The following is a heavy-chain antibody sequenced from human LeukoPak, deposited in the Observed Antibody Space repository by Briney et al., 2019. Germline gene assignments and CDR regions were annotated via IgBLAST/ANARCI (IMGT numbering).Heavy chain of an antibody. J-gene: IGHJ4*02. D-gene: IGHD1-26*01. CDR1: GYSISSGYY. CDR3: ARDRREWELLSPFDY. CDR2: IYHSGST. V-gene: IGHV4-38-2*02. Sequence: SETLSLTCTASGYSISSGYYWGWIRQPPGKGLEWIGSIYHSGSTYYNPSLKSRVTISVDTSKNQFSLKLSSVTAAGTAVYYCARDRREWELLSPFDYWGQGTLVTVSS.